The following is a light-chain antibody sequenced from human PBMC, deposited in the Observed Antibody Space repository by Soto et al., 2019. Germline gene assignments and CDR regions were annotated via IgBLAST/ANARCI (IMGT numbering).Light chain of an antibody. CDR1: QSVRSN. V-gene: IGKV3-15*01. J-gene: IGKJ4*01. Sequence: EIVMTQSPATLSVSPGERATLSCRASQSVRSNVACYQQKPGQAPRLIIYGASTRATGIPARFSGSGSGTEFTLTISCLQSEDFAVYVCQQYHSLPALTFVGGTKVEI. CDR3: QQYHSLPALT. CDR2: GAS.